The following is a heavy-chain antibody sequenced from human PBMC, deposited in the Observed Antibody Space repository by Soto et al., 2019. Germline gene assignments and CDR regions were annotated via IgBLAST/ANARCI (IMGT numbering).Heavy chain of an antibody. J-gene: IGHJ4*02. CDR1: GYTFTSYA. Sequence: GASVKVSCKASGYTFTSYAMHWVRQAPGQRLEWMGWINAGNGNTKYSQKFQGRVTITRDTSASTAYMELSSLRSEDTAVYYCAVLYSGSYHFDYWGQGTLVTVSS. CDR3: AVLYSGSYHFDY. D-gene: IGHD1-26*01. CDR2: INAGNGNT. V-gene: IGHV1-3*01.